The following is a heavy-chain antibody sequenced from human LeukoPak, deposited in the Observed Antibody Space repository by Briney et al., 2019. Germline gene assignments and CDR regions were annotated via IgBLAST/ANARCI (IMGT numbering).Heavy chain of an antibody. J-gene: IGHJ4*02. Sequence: GGSLRLSCAASGFTFSSYEMNWVRQAPGKGLEWVSYISSSGSTIYYADSVKGRFTISRDNAKNSLYLQMNSLRAEDTAVYYCASPNCSGGSCLGDSGYWGQGALVTVSS. D-gene: IGHD2-15*01. CDR3: ASPNCSGGSCLGDSGY. V-gene: IGHV3-48*03. CDR2: ISSSGSTI. CDR1: GFTFSSYE.